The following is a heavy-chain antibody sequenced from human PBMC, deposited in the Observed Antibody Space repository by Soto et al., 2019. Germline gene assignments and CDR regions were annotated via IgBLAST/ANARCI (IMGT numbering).Heavy chain of an antibody. V-gene: IGHV5-51*01. CDR1: GYSFTSYW. CDR3: ARAGASPQRRVDP. CDR2: IYPGDSDT. J-gene: IGHJ5*02. Sequence: PGESLKISCKGSGYSFTSYWIGWVRQMPGKGLEWMGIIYPGDSDTRYSPSFQGQVTISADKSISTAYQQWSSLKASDTDMYYCARAGASPQRRVDPWGQGTLVTVSS.